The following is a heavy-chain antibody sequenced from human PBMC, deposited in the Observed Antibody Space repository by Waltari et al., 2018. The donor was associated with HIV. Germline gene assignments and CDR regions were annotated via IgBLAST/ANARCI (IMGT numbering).Heavy chain of an antibody. CDR2: IYPSDGSS. CDR1: GSTFTSFY. J-gene: IGHJ4*02. D-gene: IGHD3-3*01. CDR3: ARRASYYDFWGGFSSPAPFDL. Sequence: QVHLQQSGAEVKKHGASVRISCKSSGSTFTSFYIHCVRQGPGQTLEWMGIIYPSDGSSTAGQKFQGRVTISRDTSTNTVFLDLSRLKSEDTATYYCARRASYYDFWGGFSSPAPFDLWGQGTLVTVST. V-gene: IGHV1-46*01.